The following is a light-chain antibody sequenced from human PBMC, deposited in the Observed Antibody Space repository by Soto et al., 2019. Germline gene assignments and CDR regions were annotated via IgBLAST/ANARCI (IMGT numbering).Light chain of an antibody. J-gene: IGLJ3*02. Sequence: QSVLTQSASVSGSPGQSITISCTGTSSDVGGYNYVSWYQQHPGKAPKLIIYDVSNRPSGVSTRFSGSKSGNTASLTISGLHAEDEADYSFSSYTSTNSWVCGGWTKVT. CDR1: SSDVGGYNY. V-gene: IGLV2-14*01. CDR2: DVS. CDR3: SSYTSTNSWV.